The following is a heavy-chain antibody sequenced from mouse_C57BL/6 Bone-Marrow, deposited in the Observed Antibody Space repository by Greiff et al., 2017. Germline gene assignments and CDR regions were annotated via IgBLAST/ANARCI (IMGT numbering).Heavy chain of an antibody. CDR1: GFTFSSYA. CDR2: ISDGGSYT. Sequence: EVQGVESGGGLVKPGGSLKLSCAASGFTFSSYAMSWVRQTPEKRLEWVATISDGGSYTYYPDNVKGRFTISRDNAKNNLYLQVSHLKSEDTAMYYCARVDYYGNYSYYFDYWGQGTTLTVSS. V-gene: IGHV5-4*01. CDR3: ARVDYYGNYSYYFDY. J-gene: IGHJ2*01. D-gene: IGHD2-1*01.